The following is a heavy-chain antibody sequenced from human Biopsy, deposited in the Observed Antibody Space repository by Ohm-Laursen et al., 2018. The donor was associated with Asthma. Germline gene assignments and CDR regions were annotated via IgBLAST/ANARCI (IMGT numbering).Heavy chain of an antibody. CDR3: AGGQGRGIQLWSLDP. V-gene: IGHV4-59*01. CDR2: IHNSGNT. Sequence: GTLSLTCTVSGGSISSVYWSWLRQSPGKGLEWIGYIHNSGNTNYNPSLKSRVTISLDTSKNHFSLRLSFVTAADTAVYFCAGGQGRGIQLWSLDPWGQGTLVTVSS. J-gene: IGHJ5*02. CDR1: GGSISSVY. D-gene: IGHD5-18*01.